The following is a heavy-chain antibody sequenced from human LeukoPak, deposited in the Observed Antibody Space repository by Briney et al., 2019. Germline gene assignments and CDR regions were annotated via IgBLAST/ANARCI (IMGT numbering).Heavy chain of an antibody. J-gene: IGHJ5*02. V-gene: IGHV3-30-3*01. CDR3: ARDSRGSSPGIAAAGTNWFDP. CDR1: GFTFSSYA. D-gene: IGHD6-13*01. CDR2: ISYDGSNK. Sequence: PGGSLRLSCAASGFTFSSYAMHWVRQAPGKGLEWVAVISYDGSNKYYADSVKGRFTISRDNSKNTLYLQMNSLRAEDTAVYYCARDSRGSSPGIAAAGTNWFDPWGQGTLVTVSS.